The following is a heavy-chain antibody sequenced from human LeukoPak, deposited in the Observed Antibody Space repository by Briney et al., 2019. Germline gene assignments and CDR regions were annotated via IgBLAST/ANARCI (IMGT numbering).Heavy chain of an antibody. CDR1: GFTFSSYS. CDR3: ARDHELRAARPSENDY. D-gene: IGHD6-6*01. CDR2: ITSSSSYI. V-gene: IGHV3-21*01. Sequence: GGSLRLSCAASGFTFSSYSMNWVRQAPGKGLEWVSCITSSSSYIYYADSVKGRFTISRDNAQNSLYLQMSSLRAEDTAIYYCARDHELRAARPSENDYWGQATLVTDSS. J-gene: IGHJ4*02.